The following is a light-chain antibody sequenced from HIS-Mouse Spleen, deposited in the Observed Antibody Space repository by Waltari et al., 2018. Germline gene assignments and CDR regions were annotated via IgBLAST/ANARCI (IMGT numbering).Light chain of an antibody. CDR3: SSYTSSSTF. V-gene: IGLV2-14*01. Sequence: HSALTQPASVSGSPGHSNTISCTGTSHALGVFYHVSWYQQHPGKAPKLMIYEVSNRPSGVSNRFSGSKSGNTASLTISGLQAEDEADYYCSSYTSSSTFFGTGTKVTVL. CDR2: EVS. CDR1: SHALGVFYH. J-gene: IGLJ1*01.